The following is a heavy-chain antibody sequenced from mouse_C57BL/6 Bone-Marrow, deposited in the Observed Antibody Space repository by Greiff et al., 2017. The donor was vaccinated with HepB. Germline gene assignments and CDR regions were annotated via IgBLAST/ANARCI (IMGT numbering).Heavy chain of an antibody. D-gene: IGHD2-4*01. J-gene: IGHJ3*01. Sequence: QVQLQQPGAELVRPGTSVKLSCKASGYTFTSYWMHWVKQRPGQGLEWIGVIDPSVSYTNYNQKFKGKATLTVDTSSSTAYMQLSSLTSEDSAVYYCARGYDYDGAWFAYWGQGTLVTVSA. V-gene: IGHV1-59*01. CDR3: ARGYDYDGAWFAY. CDR1: GYTFTSYW. CDR2: IDPSVSYT.